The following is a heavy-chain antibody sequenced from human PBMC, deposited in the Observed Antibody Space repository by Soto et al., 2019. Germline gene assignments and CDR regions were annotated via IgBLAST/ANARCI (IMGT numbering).Heavy chain of an antibody. D-gene: IGHD3-22*01. V-gene: IGHV1-18*04. CDR3: ARDQYYYDSSGYYYDD. CDR1: GYTFTSYG. Sequence: ASVKVSCTASGYTFTSYGISWVPQAPGQGLEWMGWISAYTGNTHYAQKLQGRVTMTTDTSTSTAYMEVRCLRSDDTAVYYCARDQYYYDSSGYYYDDWGQRTLLTVSS. J-gene: IGHJ4*02. CDR2: ISAYTGNT.